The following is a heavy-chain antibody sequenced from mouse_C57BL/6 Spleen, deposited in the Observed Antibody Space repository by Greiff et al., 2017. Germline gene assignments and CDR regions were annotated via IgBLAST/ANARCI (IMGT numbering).Heavy chain of an antibody. J-gene: IGHJ3*01. CDR2: IRNKANGYTT. CDR3: ARYESSEFAY. Sequence: EVMLVESGGGLVQPGGSLSLSCAASGFTFTDYYMSWVRQPPGKALEWLGFIRNKANGYTTEYSASVKGRFTISRDNSQSILYLQMNALRAEDSATYYCARYESSEFAYWGQGTLVTVSA. CDR1: GFTFTDYY. D-gene: IGHD1-3*01. V-gene: IGHV7-3*01.